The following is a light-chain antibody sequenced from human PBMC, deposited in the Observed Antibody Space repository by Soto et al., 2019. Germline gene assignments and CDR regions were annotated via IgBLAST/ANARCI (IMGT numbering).Light chain of an antibody. CDR3: SSYTSSRTSGL. CDR2: EVN. Sequence: QSVLTQPASVSGSPGQSITISCTGTTSDIGGYKYVSWYQQHPGKAPKLIIYEVNNRPSGISNRFSGSKSGSTASLTISGLQAEDEADYYCSSYTSSRTSGLFGGGTKVTVL. CDR1: TSDIGGYKY. V-gene: IGLV2-14*01. J-gene: IGLJ2*01.